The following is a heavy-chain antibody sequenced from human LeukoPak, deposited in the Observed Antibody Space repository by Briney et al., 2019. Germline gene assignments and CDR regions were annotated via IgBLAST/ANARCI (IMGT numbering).Heavy chain of an antibody. CDR2: IYSGESA. Sequence: GGSLRHSCAASGFSVSSNYMSWVRQAPGKELEWVSTIYSGESAYYADSVKGRFTISRDNSKNALVLQMNSLTAADTAVYYCARDGGSGYCSSSNCYEGFDYWGQGTLVTVSS. CDR1: GFSVSSNY. CDR3: ARDGGSGYCSSSNCYEGFDY. J-gene: IGHJ4*02. D-gene: IGHD2-2*01. V-gene: IGHV3-66*01.